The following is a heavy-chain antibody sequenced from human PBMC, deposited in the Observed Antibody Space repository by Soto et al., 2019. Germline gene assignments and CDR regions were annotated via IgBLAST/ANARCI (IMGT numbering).Heavy chain of an antibody. Sequence: QVQLQESGPGLVKPSQTLSLTCTVSGGSISSGGYYWSWIRQHPGKGLEWIGYIYYSGSTYYNPSLKDRVTISVDTSKNQFSLKLSSVTAADTAVYYCARTPSYGDSQTIDGMDVWGQGTTVTVSS. CDR1: GGSISSGGYY. CDR2: IYYSGST. D-gene: IGHD4-17*01. J-gene: IGHJ6*02. CDR3: ARTPSYGDSQTIDGMDV. V-gene: IGHV4-31*03.